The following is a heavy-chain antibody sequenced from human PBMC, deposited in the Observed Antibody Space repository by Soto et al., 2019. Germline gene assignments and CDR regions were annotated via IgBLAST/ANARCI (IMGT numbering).Heavy chain of an antibody. V-gene: IGHV1-69*04. CDR2: IIPLVHII. D-gene: IGHD3-22*01. CDR3: ARERRRDDSNTFDALDV. J-gene: IGHJ3*01. CDR1: GGFYSIKT. Sequence: QVQLVRSGAEVKKPGSSVKVSCKASGGFYSIKTISWVRQAPGQGLEWMGRIIPLVHIINNAQKFQGRVAXSXXKSTSTAYMELSSLKSDDTAIYFCARERRRDDSNTFDALDVWGQGTMVTVSS.